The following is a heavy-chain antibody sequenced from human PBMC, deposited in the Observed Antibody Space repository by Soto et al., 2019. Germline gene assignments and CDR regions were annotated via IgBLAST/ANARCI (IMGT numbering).Heavy chain of an antibody. Sequence: EVQLVESGGGLVKPGGSLRLSCVDSGFTFSTYSMNWVRQAPGKGLEWVSTIGTRSDIYYAESVKGRFTISRDNAKNSLSLQMTSLRVEDTAVYYCAREETAWPLAYGLDVWGQGTAVTVSS. CDR3: AREETAWPLAYGLDV. D-gene: IGHD2-21*02. CDR1: GFTFSTYS. V-gene: IGHV3-21*02. CDR2: IGTRSDI. J-gene: IGHJ6*02.